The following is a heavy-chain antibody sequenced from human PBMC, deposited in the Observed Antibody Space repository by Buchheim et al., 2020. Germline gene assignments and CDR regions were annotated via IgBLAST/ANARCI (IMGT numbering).Heavy chain of an antibody. Sequence: EVQLVESGGGLVQPGGSLRLSCTASGFTFSSYEMNWVRQAPGKGLEWVSYISSSGSTIYYADSVKGRFTISRDNAKNSLYLQMNSLRAEDTAVYYCARDRSPDYYDSSGTVWGQGTL. D-gene: IGHD3-22*01. CDR3: ARDRSPDYYDSSGTV. CDR1: GFTFSSYE. V-gene: IGHV3-48*03. CDR2: ISSSGSTI. J-gene: IGHJ4*02.